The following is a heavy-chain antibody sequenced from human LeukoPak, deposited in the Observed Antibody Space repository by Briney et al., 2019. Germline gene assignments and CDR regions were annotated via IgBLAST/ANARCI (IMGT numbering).Heavy chain of an antibody. J-gene: IGHJ4*02. CDR3: ARAPWIQLRGRFLVDPIDY. CDR2: ISSSSSYI. CDR1: GFTFSSYS. Sequence: GGSLRLSCAASGFTFSSYSMNWVRQAPGKGLEWVSSISSSSSYIYYADSVKGRFTISRDNAKNSLYLQMNSLRAEDTAVYYCARAPWIQLRGRFLVDPIDYWGQGTLVTVSS. D-gene: IGHD5-18*01. V-gene: IGHV3-21*01.